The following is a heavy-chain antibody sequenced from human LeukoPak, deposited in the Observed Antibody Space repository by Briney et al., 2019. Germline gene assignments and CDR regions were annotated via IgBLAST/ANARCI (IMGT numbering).Heavy chain of an antibody. V-gene: IGHV3-21*01. CDR3: ARERFHGSGAPRYDF. Sequence: GGSLRLPCAASGFTFSDFTMNWVRQAPGKGLEWVSSISSSTTYIYYTDSVKGRFTISRDNAENSLYLQMNSLRVEDTALYYCARERFHGSGAPRYDFWGQGTLVTVSS. CDR2: ISSSTTYI. D-gene: IGHD3-10*01. J-gene: IGHJ4*02. CDR1: GFTFSDFT.